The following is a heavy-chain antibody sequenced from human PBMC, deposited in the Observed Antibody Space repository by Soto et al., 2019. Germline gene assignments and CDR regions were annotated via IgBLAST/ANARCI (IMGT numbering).Heavy chain of an antibody. CDR2: INPRGASI. CDR3: ARDPEVCSSTNCHFDY. CDR1: GYTFISNY. Sequence: QVQLVQSGAEVKKPGASVKISCKASGYTFISNYVYWVRQAPGQGLEWMGIINPRGASISYAQKFQGRVTMTSDTSTSTVYMDLSSLTSDDTAVYYCARDPEVCSSTNCHFDYWGQGALVTVSS. D-gene: IGHD2-2*01. J-gene: IGHJ4*02. V-gene: IGHV1-46*01.